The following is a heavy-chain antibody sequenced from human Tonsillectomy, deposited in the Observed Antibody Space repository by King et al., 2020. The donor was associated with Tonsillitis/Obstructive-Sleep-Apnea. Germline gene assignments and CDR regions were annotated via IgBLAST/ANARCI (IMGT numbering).Heavy chain of an antibody. D-gene: IGHD4-17*01. CDR1: GFTFSSYA. J-gene: IGHJ4*02. CDR2: ISGSGSIT. V-gene: IGHV3-23*04. Sequence: VQLVESGGGLVQPAGSLRLSCAASGFTFSSYALSWVRQAPGKGLGWVSAISGSGSITYYADSVKGRFTISTDNSKNTLYLQMNSLRAEDTAVYSCEKTFGTTVTTVGSYPFDYWGQGTLVTVSS. CDR3: EKTFGTTVTTVGSYPFDY.